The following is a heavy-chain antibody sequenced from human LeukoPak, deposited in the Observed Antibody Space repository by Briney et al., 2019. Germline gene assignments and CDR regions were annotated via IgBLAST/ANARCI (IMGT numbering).Heavy chain of an antibody. CDR1: GFTFSSYG. V-gene: IGHV3-23*01. CDR2: ISSSGDNT. J-gene: IGHJ5*02. CDR3: AKEGKEGGSTWFDP. D-gene: IGHD1-14*01. Sequence: PGGSLRLSCAASGFTFSSYGMNWVRQAPGKGLEWVSTISSSGDNTYYADSVKGRFTISRDNSKNTLYLQMNSLRAEDTAVYYCAKEGKEGGSTWFDPWGQGTLVTVSS.